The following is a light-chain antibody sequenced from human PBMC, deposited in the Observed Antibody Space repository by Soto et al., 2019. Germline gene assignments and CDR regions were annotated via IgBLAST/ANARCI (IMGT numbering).Light chain of an antibody. CDR2: EVT. V-gene: IGLV2-14*01. CDR1: SHDIGGYDF. J-gene: IGLJ1*01. CDR3: SSYTSSSTYV. Sequence: QSALTQPASVSGSPGQSITISCTGTSHDIGGYDFVSWYQQYPGRAPRLLISEVTRRPSGVSSRFSGSKSGNTASLTISGLQAEDEADYYCSSYTSSSTYVFGTGTKLTVL.